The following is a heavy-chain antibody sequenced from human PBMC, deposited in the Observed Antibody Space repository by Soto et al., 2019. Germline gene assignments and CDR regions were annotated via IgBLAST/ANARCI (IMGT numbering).Heavy chain of an antibody. CDR3: ARASNRGYSTFDDAFDI. J-gene: IGHJ3*02. Sequence: GGSLRLSCAASGFTFSDYYMSWIRQAPGKGLEWVSYISSSGSTIYYADSVKGRFTISRDNAKNSLYLQMNSLRAEDTAVYYCARASNRGYSTFDDAFDIWGQGTMVTVSS. CDR2: ISSSGSTI. CDR1: GFTFSDYY. V-gene: IGHV3-11*01. D-gene: IGHD6-13*01.